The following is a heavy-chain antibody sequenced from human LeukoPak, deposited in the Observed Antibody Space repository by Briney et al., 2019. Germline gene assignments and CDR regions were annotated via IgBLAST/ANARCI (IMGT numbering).Heavy chain of an antibody. D-gene: IGHD6-19*01. J-gene: IGHJ4*02. CDR1: GFTFSSNG. CDR3: AKGNQGYSSGWAAN. Sequence: GRSLRLSCAASGFTFSSNGMHWVRQAPGKGLEWVAVIWYDGSNKYYADSVKGRFTISRDNSKSTLYLQMNSLRAEDTAVYYCAKGNQGYSSGWAANWGQGTLVTVSS. V-gene: IGHV3-33*06. CDR2: IWYDGSNK.